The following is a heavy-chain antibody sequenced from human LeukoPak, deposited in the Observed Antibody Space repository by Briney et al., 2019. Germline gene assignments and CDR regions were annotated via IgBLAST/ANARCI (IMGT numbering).Heavy chain of an antibody. V-gene: IGHV3-30-3*01. Sequence: GRSLRLSCAASGLTFSSYAMHWVRQAPGKGLEWVAVISYDGSNKYYADSVKGRFTISRDNSKNTLYLQMNSLRAEDTAVYYCARTVVVTAILGYWGQGTLVTVSS. CDR1: GLTFSSYA. CDR3: ARTVVVTAILGY. J-gene: IGHJ4*02. D-gene: IGHD2-21*02. CDR2: ISYDGSNK.